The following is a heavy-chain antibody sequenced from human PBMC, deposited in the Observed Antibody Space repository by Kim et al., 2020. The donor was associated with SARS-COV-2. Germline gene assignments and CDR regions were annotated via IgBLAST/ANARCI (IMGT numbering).Heavy chain of an antibody. D-gene: IGHD5-18*01. J-gene: IGHJ4*02. CDR1: GGSISSGDYY. CDR2: IYYSGST. CDR3: ARVGRTRIWLELLFDY. Sequence: SETLSLTCTVSGGSISSGDYYWSWIRQPPGKGLEWIGYIYYSGSTYYNPSLKSRVTISVDTSKNQFSLKLSSVTAADTAVYYCARVGRTRIWLELLFDYWGQGTLVTVSS. V-gene: IGHV4-30-4*01.